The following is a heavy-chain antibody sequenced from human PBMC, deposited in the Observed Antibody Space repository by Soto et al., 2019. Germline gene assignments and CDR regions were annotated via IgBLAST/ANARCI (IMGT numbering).Heavy chain of an antibody. Sequence: RGESLKISCKGSGYSFTSYWIGWVRQMPGKGLEWMGIIYPGDSDTRYSPSFQGQVTISADKSISTAYLQWSSLKASDTAMYYCARSITMVRGVPDWFDPWGQGTLVTVSS. J-gene: IGHJ5*02. V-gene: IGHV5-51*01. CDR3: ARSITMVRGVPDWFDP. CDR1: GYSFTSYW. D-gene: IGHD3-10*01. CDR2: IYPGDSDT.